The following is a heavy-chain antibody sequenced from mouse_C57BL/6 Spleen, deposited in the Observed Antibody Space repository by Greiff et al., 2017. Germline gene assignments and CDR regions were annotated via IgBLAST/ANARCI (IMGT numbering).Heavy chain of an antibody. CDR1: GFTFSDYG. V-gene: IGHV5-17*01. J-gene: IGHJ4*01. CDR3: ARTQLGRGMDY. D-gene: IGHD4-1*02. CDR2: ISSGSSTI. Sequence: EVQVVESGGGLVKPGGSLKLSCAASGFTFSDYGMHWVRQAPEKGLEWVAYISSGSSTIYYADTVKGRFTISRDNAKNTLFLQMTSLRSEDTAMYYCARTQLGRGMDYWGQGTSVTVSS.